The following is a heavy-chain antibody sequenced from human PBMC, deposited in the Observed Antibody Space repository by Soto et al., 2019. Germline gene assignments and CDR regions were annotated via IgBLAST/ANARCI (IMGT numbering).Heavy chain of an antibody. D-gene: IGHD3-3*01. CDR2: IYYSGST. Sequence: SETLSLTCTVSGGSISSGGYYWSWIRQHPGKGLEWIGYIYYSGSTYYNPSLKSRVTISVDTSKNQFSLKLGSVTAADTAVYCCAREGALGYDFWSGPADYYYYMDVWGKGTTVTVSS. CDR3: AREGALGYDFWSGPADYYYYMDV. J-gene: IGHJ6*03. CDR1: GGSISSGGYY. V-gene: IGHV4-31*03.